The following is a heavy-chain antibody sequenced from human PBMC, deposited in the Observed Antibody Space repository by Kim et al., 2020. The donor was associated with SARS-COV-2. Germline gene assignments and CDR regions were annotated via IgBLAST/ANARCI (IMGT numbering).Heavy chain of an antibody. CDR3: ARHGSSSWHWYNWFDP. CDR1: GGSISSSSYY. CDR2: IYYSGST. V-gene: IGHV4-39*01. D-gene: IGHD6-13*01. J-gene: IGHJ5*02. Sequence: SETLSLTCTVSGGSISSSSYYWGWIRQPPGKGLEWIGSIYYSGSTYYNPSLKSRVTISVDTSKNQFSLKLSSVTAADTAVYYCARHGSSSWHWYNWFDPWGQGTLVTVSS.